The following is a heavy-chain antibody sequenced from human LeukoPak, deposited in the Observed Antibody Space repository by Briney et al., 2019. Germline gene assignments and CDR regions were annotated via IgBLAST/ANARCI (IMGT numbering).Heavy chain of an antibody. CDR3: AKVSPFSRGAFDI. CDR1: GLTFSNFA. D-gene: IGHD3-3*02. V-gene: IGHV3-23*01. Sequence: GGSLRLSCAVTGLTFSNFAMNWVRQAPGKGLEWLSSSGGSGGGTYYADSVKGRFAISRDNFKNTVYLQMNSLRAEDTAVYYCAKVSPFSRGAFDIWGQGRMVTVSS. CDR2: SGGSGGGT. J-gene: IGHJ3*02.